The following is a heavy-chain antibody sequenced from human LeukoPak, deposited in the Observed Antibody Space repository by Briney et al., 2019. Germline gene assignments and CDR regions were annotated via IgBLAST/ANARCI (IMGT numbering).Heavy chain of an antibody. J-gene: IGHJ6*02. D-gene: IGHD1-26*01. Sequence: PGGSLRLSCAASGFTFSSYAMSWVRQAPGKGLEWVSAISGSGGSTYYGDSVKGRFTISRDNSKNTLYLQMNSLRAEDTALYYCARPSSPYSYYGMDVWGQGTTVTVSS. V-gene: IGHV3-23*01. CDR3: ARPSSPYSYYGMDV. CDR1: GFTFSSYA. CDR2: ISGSGGST.